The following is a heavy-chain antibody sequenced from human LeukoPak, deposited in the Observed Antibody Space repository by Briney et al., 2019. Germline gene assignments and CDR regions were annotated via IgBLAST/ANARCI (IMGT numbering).Heavy chain of an antibody. CDR2: IYPGDSDT. Sequence: GGSLRLSCKGSGYSFTSYWIGWVRQMPGKGLEWMGIIYPGDSDTRYSPSFQGQVTISADKSISTAYLQWSSLKASDTAIYYCAWSSGPNNWFDPWGQGTLVTVSS. CDR1: GYSFTSYW. V-gene: IGHV5-51*01. D-gene: IGHD3-22*01. J-gene: IGHJ5*02. CDR3: AWSSGPNNWFDP.